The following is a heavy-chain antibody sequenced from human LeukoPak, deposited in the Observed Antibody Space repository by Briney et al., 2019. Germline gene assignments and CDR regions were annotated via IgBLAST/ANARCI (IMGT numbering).Heavy chain of an antibody. J-gene: IGHJ6*03. D-gene: IGHD3-9*01. CDR3: AKDLNYYMDV. Sequence: GGSLRLSCAASGFTFSSYTMNWVRQAPGKGLEWVSSISSSRSSIYYADSMKGRFTISRDNSKNTLYLQMNSLRAEDTAMYYCAKDLNYYMDVWGKGTTVTISS. CDR1: GFTFSSYT. V-gene: IGHV3-21*01. CDR2: ISSSRSSI.